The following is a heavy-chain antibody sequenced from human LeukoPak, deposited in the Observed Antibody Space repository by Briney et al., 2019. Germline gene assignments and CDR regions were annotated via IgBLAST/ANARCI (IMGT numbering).Heavy chain of an antibody. CDR1: GYPFTNFY. CDR3: ARGAYKRGWYLIS. J-gene: IGHJ5*02. D-gene: IGHD6-19*01. CDR2: INPKDGTT. Sequence: ASVKVSCKASGYPFTNFYINWVRQAPGQGLEWVGIINPKDGTTTYAQKFQGRLTMTRDTSTSTVYMELNRLRSDDTAVYYCARGAYKRGWYLISWGQGTLVTVSS. V-gene: IGHV1-46*01.